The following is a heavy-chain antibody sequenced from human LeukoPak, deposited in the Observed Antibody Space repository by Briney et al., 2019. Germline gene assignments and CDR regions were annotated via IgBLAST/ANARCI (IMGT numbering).Heavy chain of an antibody. CDR3: ARDPFRRELRSFDY. CDR1: GFTFSTFE. V-gene: IGHV3-48*03. CDR2: IRSDGDTI. Sequence: GGSLRLSCVASGFTFSTFEMNWVRQPPGKGREWISHIRSDGDTIYYAASVKGRFTISRDNAKNSLYLLMNSLRAEDTAVYYCARDPFRRELRSFDYWGQGTLVTVSS. J-gene: IGHJ4*02. D-gene: IGHD1-7*01.